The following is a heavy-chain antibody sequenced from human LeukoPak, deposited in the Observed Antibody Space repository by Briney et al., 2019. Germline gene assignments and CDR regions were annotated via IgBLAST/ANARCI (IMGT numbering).Heavy chain of an antibody. D-gene: IGHD3-22*01. CDR2: VRGRGVTT. J-gene: IGHJ3*02. Sequence: GGSLRLSCAASGFTFSNCAMTWVRQAPGEGLEWVSTVRGRGVTTYYADYVKGRFTISRDNSKNPMYLQMNSLRAEDTAVYHCAKGAYFYESSGLEAFDIWGEGSMVSVSS. CDR1: GFTFSNCA. CDR3: AKGAYFYESSGLEAFDI. V-gene: IGHV3-23*01.